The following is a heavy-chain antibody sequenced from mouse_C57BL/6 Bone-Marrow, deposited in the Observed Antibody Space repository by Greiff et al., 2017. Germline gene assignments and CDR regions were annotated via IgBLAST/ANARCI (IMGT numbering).Heavy chain of an antibody. V-gene: IGHV1-18*01. CDR3: ASWIPITTVDLYLDV. J-gene: IGHJ1*03. CDR1: GYTFTDYN. Sequence: VQLQQSGPELVKPGASVKIPCKASGYTFTDYNMDWVKQSHGKSLEWIGDINPNNGGTTYNKKFKGKATLTVDKSSSTTYMALRSLTSEDAAVYYCASWIPITTVDLYLDVWGKGTTVTVSS. CDR2: INPNNGGT. D-gene: IGHD1-1*01.